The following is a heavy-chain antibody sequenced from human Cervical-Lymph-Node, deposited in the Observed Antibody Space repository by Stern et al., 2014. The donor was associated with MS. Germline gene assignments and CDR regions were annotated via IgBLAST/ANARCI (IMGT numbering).Heavy chain of an antibody. CDR1: GFNFTNYW. J-gene: IGHJ6*02. Sequence: EVQLEESGAEVKKPGESLKISCTGSGFNFTNYWIGWVRQMPGKGLEWMGILNAGDSDTNYSPSFQGRVIISVDKSIITTYLQLTSLKASDTAMYYCARRRYCSGVNCFYYYYGLDVWGQGTTVTVS. D-gene: IGHD2-15*01. CDR3: ARRRYCSGVNCFYYYYGLDV. CDR2: LNAGDSDT. V-gene: IGHV5-51*01.